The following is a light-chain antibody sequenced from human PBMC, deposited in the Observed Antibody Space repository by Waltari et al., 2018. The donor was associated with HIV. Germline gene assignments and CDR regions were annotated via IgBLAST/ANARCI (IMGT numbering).Light chain of an antibody. CDR2: EDS. V-gene: IGLV3-21*02. CDR3: QVWDSSSDHTRV. J-gene: IGLJ2*01. Sequence: SYVLTQPPSVSVAPGQTARITCGGNNIGSKSVHWDQQKPGQAPVLVVYEDSDRPSGIPERFSGSNSGNTATLTISRVEAGDEADYYCQVWDSSSDHTRVFGGGTKLTVL. CDR1: NIGSKS.